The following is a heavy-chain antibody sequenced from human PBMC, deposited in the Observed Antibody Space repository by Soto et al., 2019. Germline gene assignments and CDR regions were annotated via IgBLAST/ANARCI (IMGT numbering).Heavy chain of an antibody. V-gene: IGHV4-34*01. CDR3: ARARGYRYGYNYYGMDV. CDR2: INHSGST. D-gene: IGHD5-18*01. CDR1: GGSFSGYY. Sequence: PSETLSLTCAVYGGSFSGYYWSWIRQPPGKGLEWIGEINHSGSTNYNPSLKSRVTISVDTSKNQFSLKLSSVTAADTAVYYCARARGYRYGYNYYGMDVWGQGTTVTVSS. J-gene: IGHJ6*02.